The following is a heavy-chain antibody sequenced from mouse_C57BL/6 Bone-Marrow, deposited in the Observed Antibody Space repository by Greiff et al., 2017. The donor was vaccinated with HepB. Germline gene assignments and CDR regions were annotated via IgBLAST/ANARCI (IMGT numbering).Heavy chain of an antibody. Sequence: EVKLMESGGGLVQPKGSLKLSCAASGFSFNTYAMNWVRQAPGKGLEWVARIRSKSNNYATYYADSVKDRFTISRDDSESMLYLQMNNLKTEDTAMYYCVRHRPYFDVWGTGTTVTVSS. V-gene: IGHV10-1*01. CDR1: GFSFNTYA. CDR3: VRHRPYFDV. CDR2: IRSKSNNYAT. J-gene: IGHJ1*03.